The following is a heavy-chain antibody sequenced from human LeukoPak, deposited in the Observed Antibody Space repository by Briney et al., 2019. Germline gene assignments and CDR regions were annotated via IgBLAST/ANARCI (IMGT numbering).Heavy chain of an antibody. D-gene: IGHD3-9*01. CDR2: ISGSGDST. Sequence: PGGSLRLSCAASGFTFSSHAMSRVCQAPGKGLEWVPTISGSGDSTYYADSVKGRFTISRDNSKNTLYLQMNSLRAEDTAVYYCAKDRPDYDVLTTKADYYGMDVWGQGTTVTVSS. V-gene: IGHV3-23*01. CDR3: AKDRPDYDVLTTKADYYGMDV. J-gene: IGHJ6*02. CDR1: GFTFSSHA.